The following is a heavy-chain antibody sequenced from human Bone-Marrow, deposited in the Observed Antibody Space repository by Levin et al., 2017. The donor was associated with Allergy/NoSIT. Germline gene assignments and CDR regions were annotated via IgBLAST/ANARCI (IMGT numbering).Heavy chain of an antibody. D-gene: IGHD2-2*01. J-gene: IGHJ4*02. CDR1: GFTFSSYA. Sequence: GESLKISCAASGFTFSSYAMSWVRQAPGKGLEWVSAISGSGGSTYYADSVKGRFTISRDNSKNTLYLQMNSLRAEDTAVYYCAKGAAPRSAIYCSSTSCPLWDYWGQGTLVTVSS. CDR2: ISGSGGST. CDR3: AKGAAPRSAIYCSSTSCPLWDY. V-gene: IGHV3-23*01.